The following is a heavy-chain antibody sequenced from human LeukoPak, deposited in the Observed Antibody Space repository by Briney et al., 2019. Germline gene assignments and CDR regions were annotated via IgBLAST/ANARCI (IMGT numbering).Heavy chain of an antibody. D-gene: IGHD6-19*01. J-gene: IGHJ4*02. CDR3: VRGRTYNTGWYYFDY. V-gene: IGHV3-30*09. CDR2: ISPDGSKN. Sequence: GGSLRLSCATSGFTFNSYSMPWVRQAPGKGLEWVAVISPDGSKNYYADSVKGRFVISRDNSENTMLLQMIGLRPDDTGIYYCVRGRTYNTGWYYFDYWGQGILVTV. CDR1: GFTFNSYS.